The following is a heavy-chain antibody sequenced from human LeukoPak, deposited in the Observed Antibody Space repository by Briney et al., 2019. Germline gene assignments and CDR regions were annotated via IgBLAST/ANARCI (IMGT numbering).Heavy chain of an antibody. CDR3: ARGNKDYGDYARGLSDY. V-gene: IGHV1-2*02. Sequence: ASVKVSCKASGYSFTGYYIHWVRQAPGQGLEWMGWINPNSGGTKYAQKFQGRVTMTRNTSITTAYMELSSLRSEDTAVYYCARGNKDYGDYARGLSDYWGQGTLVTVSS. J-gene: IGHJ4*02. D-gene: IGHD4-17*01. CDR2: INPNSGGT. CDR1: GYSFTGYY.